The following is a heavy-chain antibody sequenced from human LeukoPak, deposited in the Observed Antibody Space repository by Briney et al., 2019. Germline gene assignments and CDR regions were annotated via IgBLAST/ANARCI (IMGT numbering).Heavy chain of an antibody. CDR2: MNPNSGNT. V-gene: IGHV1-8*03. Sequence: ASVKVPCKASGYTFTSYDINWVRQATGQGLEWMGWMNPNSGNTGYAQKFQGRVTITRNTSISTAYMELSSLRSEDTAVYYCARMDGLCSGGSCPNWFDPWGQGTLVTVSS. J-gene: IGHJ5*01. CDR3: ARMDGLCSGGSCPNWFDP. CDR1: GYTFTSYD. D-gene: IGHD2-15*01.